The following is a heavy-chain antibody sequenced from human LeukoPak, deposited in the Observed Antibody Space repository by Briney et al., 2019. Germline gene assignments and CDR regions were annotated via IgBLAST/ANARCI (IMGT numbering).Heavy chain of an antibody. Sequence: PGGSLRLSCAASGFTFDDYAMHWVRQAPGKGLEWVSGISWNSGSIGYADSVKGRFTISRDNAKNSLYLQMNSLRAEDTALYYCAKDLWAGGYATFDYWGQGTLVTVSS. CDR1: GFTFDDYA. D-gene: IGHD3-22*01. CDR3: AKDLWAGGYATFDY. J-gene: IGHJ4*02. V-gene: IGHV3-9*01. CDR2: ISWNSGSI.